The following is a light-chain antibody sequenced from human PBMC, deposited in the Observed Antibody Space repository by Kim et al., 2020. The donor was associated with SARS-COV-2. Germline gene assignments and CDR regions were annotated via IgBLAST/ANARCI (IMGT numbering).Light chain of an antibody. CDR2: EVD. J-gene: IGLJ1*01. V-gene: IGLV2-14*01. Sequence: QSITTSCTGTSSAVGGYKYVSWYQQHPGKAPQLVIYEVDNRPSGVSIRFSGSKSGNTASLTISGLQAEDEADYYCSSYIRGSTNYVFGTGTKVTVL. CDR3: SSYIRGSTNYV. CDR1: SSAVGGYKY.